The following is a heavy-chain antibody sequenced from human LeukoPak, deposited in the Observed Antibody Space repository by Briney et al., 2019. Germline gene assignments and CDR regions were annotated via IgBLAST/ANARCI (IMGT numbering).Heavy chain of an antibody. CDR3: AKESQLSYRGTFYIDY. V-gene: IGHV3-30*02. D-gene: IGHD1-26*01. CDR1: GVTFSSCG. J-gene: IGHJ4*02. CDR2: IGYDGSDK. Sequence: GGSLRLSCAASGVTFSSCGMHWVRQGPGKGPEWMAFIGYDGSDKFYADSVKGRFTISRDNSKNTLYLQMNSLRLEDTAVYYCAKESQLSYRGTFYIDYWGQGTLVTVSS.